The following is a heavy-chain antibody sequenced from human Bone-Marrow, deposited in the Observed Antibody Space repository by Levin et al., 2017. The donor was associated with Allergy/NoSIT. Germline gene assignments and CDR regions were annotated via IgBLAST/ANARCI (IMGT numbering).Heavy chain of an antibody. V-gene: IGHV1-2*06. CDR3: ATEKHLWSGYYIDY. CDR2: INPDSGGT. D-gene: IGHD3-3*01. Sequence: GASVKVSCKASGYTFTDYYMHWVRQAPGQGLEWMGRINPDSGGTNFAQKFQGRVTMTTDTSIRTVFMELSRLSSDDTAVYYCATEKHLWSGYYIDYWGQGTPVTVSS. J-gene: IGHJ4*02. CDR1: GYTFTDYY.